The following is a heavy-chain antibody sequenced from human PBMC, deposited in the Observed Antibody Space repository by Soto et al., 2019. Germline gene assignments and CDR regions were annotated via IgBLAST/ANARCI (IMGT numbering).Heavy chain of an antibody. Sequence: SETLSLTCTVSGGSISSGGYYWSWIRQHPGKGLEWIGYIYYSGSTYYNPSLKSRVTISVDTSKNQFSLKLSSVTAADTAVYYCARGGPGVTMIVAPFPDYYFDYWGQGTLVTVSS. V-gene: IGHV4-31*03. J-gene: IGHJ4*02. CDR2: IYYSGST. CDR3: ARGGPGVTMIVAPFPDYYFDY. CDR1: GGSISSGGYY. D-gene: IGHD3-22*01.